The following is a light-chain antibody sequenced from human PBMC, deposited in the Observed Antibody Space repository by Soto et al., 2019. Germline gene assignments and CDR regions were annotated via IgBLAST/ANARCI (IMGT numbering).Light chain of an antibody. V-gene: IGKV1-39*01. CDR3: QQSYSTPLT. J-gene: IGKJ3*01. Sequence: DIQMTQSPSSLSASVGDRVTITCRASQSSSSYLNWYQQKPGKDPKLLIYAASSLQSGVPSSFSGSGAGTDFTLTISSLQPADFATYYCQQSYSTPLTFGPGTKVDIK. CDR2: AAS. CDR1: QSSSSY.